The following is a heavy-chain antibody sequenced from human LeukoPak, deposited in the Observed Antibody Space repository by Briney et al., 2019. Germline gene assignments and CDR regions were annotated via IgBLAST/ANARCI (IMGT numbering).Heavy chain of an antibody. CDR2: ISAYNGNT. D-gene: IGHD3-10*01. V-gene: IGHV1-18*01. J-gene: IGHJ4*02. CDR1: GYTFTSYG. Sequence: GASVKVSCKASGYTFTSYGISWVRQAPGQGLEWMGWISAYNGNTNYAQKFQGRVTMTTDTSTSTAYMELRSLRSDDTAVYYCARGDLTIIRGVNDYWGQGTLVTVSS. CDR3: ARGDLTIIRGVNDY.